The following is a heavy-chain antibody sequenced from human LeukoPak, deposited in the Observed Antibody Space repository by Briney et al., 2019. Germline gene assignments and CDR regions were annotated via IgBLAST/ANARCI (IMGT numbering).Heavy chain of an antibody. J-gene: IGHJ4*02. CDR1: GGSISSSSYY. CDR2: ASYSGST. D-gene: IGHD1-26*01. V-gene: IGHV4-39*07. CDR3: ARDRIVGASRGFDY. Sequence: SETLSLTCTVSGGSISSSSYYWGWIRQPPGKGLGWIGSASYSGSTYFNPSLKSRVTMSVDTSKNQFSLKLSSVTAADTAVYYCARDRIVGASRGFDYWGQGTLVTVSS.